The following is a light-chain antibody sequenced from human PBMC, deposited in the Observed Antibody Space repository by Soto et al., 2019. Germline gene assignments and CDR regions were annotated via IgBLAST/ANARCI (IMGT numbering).Light chain of an antibody. CDR1: SSDVGGYNF. Sequence: QSALTQPPSASGSPGQSVTISCTGTSSDVGGYNFVSWYQQHPGKAPKLMIYEVSERPSGVPDRFSGSKSGNTASLSVSGHEAEDDADYYCTSYAGSNIVVFGGGTKLTVL. J-gene: IGLJ2*01. CDR2: EVS. CDR3: TSYAGSNIVV. V-gene: IGLV2-8*01.